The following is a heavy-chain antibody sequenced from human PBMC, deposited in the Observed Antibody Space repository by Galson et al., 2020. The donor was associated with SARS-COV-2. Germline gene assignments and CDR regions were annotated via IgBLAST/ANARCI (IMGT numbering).Heavy chain of an antibody. D-gene: IGHD3-16*01. Sequence: GESLKISCAASGFTFSNYAMYWVRRAPGKGLEWVAITSFDGSDKYYADSVRGRFTISRDNSQNTLYLQMNSLRSEDSAVYYCARDRDKDIIGDGMDVWGQGTTVTVSS. CDR1: GFTFSNYA. CDR2: TSFDGSDK. V-gene: IGHV3-30*04. J-gene: IGHJ6*02. CDR3: ARDRDKDIIGDGMDV.